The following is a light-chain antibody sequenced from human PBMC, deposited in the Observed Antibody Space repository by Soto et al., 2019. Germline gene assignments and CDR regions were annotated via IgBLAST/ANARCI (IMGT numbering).Light chain of an antibody. CDR2: AAS. CDR3: QQLNSYPIT. V-gene: IGKV1-17*01. Sequence: IQMTQSPSSLSASVGARVTINCRASQGIRNDLGWYQQKPGKAPKLLIYAASTLQSGVPSRFSGSGSGTDCTLTISSLQPEDVVTYYCQQLNSYPITLGQGTRLEIK. J-gene: IGKJ5*01. CDR1: QGIRND.